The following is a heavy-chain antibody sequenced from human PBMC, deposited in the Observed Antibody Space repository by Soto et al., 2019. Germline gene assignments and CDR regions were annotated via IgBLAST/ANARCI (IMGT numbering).Heavy chain of an antibody. V-gene: IGHV3-23*01. Sequence: GGPLRLSCAACGFTFSSYAMSWVRQAPGKGLEGVSAISGSGGSAYYADSGKGRFTISRDNSKNTLYLQMNSLRAEDTAVYYFAKEVYYYDSSGYYYYYGMDVWGQGTTVTVSS. CDR3: AKEVYYYDSSGYYYYYGMDV. J-gene: IGHJ6*02. CDR1: GFTFSSYA. CDR2: ISGSGGSA. D-gene: IGHD3-22*01.